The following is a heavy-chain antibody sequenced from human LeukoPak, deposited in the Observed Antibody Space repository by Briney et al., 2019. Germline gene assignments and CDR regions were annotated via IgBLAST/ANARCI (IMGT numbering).Heavy chain of an antibody. CDR2: ITSSSSYI. J-gene: IGHJ4*02. V-gene: IGHV3-21*01. Sequence: GGSLRLSCAASGFTFSSSSMNWIRQAPGKGLEWVSSITSSSSYIYYADSVKGRFTISRDDAKNSLYLQMNSLRAEDTAVYYCAKDEKTATVVVPLDYWGQGTLVTVSS. CDR1: GFTFSSSS. D-gene: IGHD2-2*01. CDR3: AKDEKTATVVVPLDY.